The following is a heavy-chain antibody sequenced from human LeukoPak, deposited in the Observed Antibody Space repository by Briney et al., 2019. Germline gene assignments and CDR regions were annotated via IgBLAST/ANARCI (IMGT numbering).Heavy chain of an antibody. J-gene: IGHJ4*02. CDR2: IYHSGST. Sequence: PSETLSLTCAVSGGSISSSNWWSWVRQPPGQGLEWIGEIYHSGSTNYNPSLKSRVTISVDKSKNQFSLKLSSVTAADTAVYYCASGGYCSGGSCGIDYWGQGTLVTVSS. D-gene: IGHD2-15*01. CDR1: GGSISSSNW. CDR3: ASGGYCSGGSCGIDY. V-gene: IGHV4-4*02.